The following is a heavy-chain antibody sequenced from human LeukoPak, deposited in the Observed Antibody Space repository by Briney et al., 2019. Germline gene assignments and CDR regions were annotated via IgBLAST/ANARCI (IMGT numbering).Heavy chain of an antibody. J-gene: IGHJ5*02. CDR1: GLTFSNSW. CDR3: ARDLGLRGST. D-gene: IGHD5-12*01. V-gene: IGHV3-74*01. CDR2: MYGDMRDT. Sequence: GGSLRLSCEASGLTFSNSWMHWVRQIPGKGLVWVSRMYGDMRDTSYADSVKGRFTISRDNAKNTVYLQMNSLRGEDTAVYYCARDLGLRGSTWGQGTLVTVSS.